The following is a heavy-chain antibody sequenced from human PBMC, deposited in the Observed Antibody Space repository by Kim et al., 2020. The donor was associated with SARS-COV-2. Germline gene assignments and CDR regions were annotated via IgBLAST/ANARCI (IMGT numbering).Heavy chain of an antibody. CDR2: IYYSGST. CDR1: GGSISSSSYY. CDR3: ARLWFGELFH. Sequence: SETLSLTCTVSGGSISSSSYYWGWIRQPPGKGLEWIGNIYYSGSTYYNPSLKSRVTISVDTSKNQFSLKVSSVTAADTAVYYCARLWFGELFHWGQGTLVTVSP. V-gene: IGHV4-39*01. D-gene: IGHD3-10*01. J-gene: IGHJ4*02.